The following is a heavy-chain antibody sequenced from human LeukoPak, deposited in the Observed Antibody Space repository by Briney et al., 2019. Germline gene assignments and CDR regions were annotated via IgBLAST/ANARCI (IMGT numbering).Heavy chain of an antibody. CDR1: GGTISSYY. J-gene: IGHJ6*03. CDR3: ARDCCSTSCYHSGYYYYYMDV. V-gene: IGHV4-59*01. Sequence: SETLSLTCTVSGGTISSYYWSWIRQPPGKGLEWMGYIYYSGSTNYNPSLKSRVTISVDTSKNQFSMKLSSVTVADTAVYYWARDCCSTSCYHSGYYYYYMDVWGKGTTVTVSS. D-gene: IGHD2-2*01. CDR2: IYYSGST.